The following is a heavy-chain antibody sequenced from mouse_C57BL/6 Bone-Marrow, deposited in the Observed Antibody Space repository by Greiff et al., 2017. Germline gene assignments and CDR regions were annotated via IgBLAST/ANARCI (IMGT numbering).Heavy chain of an antibody. J-gene: IGHJ2*01. CDR2: IYPSDSET. CDR3: ARTNTTNDYFAK. V-gene: IGHV1-61*01. CDR1: GYTFTSYW. Sequence: QVQLQQPGAELVRPGSSVKLSCKASGYTFTSYWMDWVKQRPGQGLEWIGNIYPSDSETHYNQKFKDKATLTVDKSSSTAYMQLSSLTSEDSAVYYCARTNTTNDYFAKWGQGTTLSVSS. D-gene: IGHD1-1*01.